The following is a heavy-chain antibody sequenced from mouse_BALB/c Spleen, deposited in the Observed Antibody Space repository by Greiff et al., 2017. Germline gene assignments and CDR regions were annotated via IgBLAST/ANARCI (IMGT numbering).Heavy chain of an antibody. CDR2: IDPENGDT. V-gene: IGHV14-4*02. J-gene: IGHJ2*01. CDR3: NAGMITTGDYFDY. Sequence: VQLKQSGAELVRSGASVKLSCTASGFNIKDYYMHWVKQRPEQGLEWIGWIDPENGDTEYAPKFQGKATMTADTSSNTAYLQLSSLTSEDTAVYYCNAGMITTGDYFDYWGQGTTLTVSS. CDR1: GFNIKDYY. D-gene: IGHD2-4*01.